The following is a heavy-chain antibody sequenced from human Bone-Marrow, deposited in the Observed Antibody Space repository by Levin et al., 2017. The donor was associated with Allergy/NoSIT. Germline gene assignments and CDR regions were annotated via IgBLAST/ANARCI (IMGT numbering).Heavy chain of an antibody. J-gene: IGHJ4*02. CDR2: INHSGST. V-gene: IGHV4-34*01. CDR1: GGSFSGYY. Sequence: SETLSLTCAVYGGSFSGYYWSWIRQPPGKGLEWIGEINHSGSTNYNPSLKRRVTISVDTSKNQFSLKLSSVTAADTAVYYCARAMVRGVLYYFDYWGQGTLVTVSS. D-gene: IGHD3-10*01. CDR3: ARAMVRGVLYYFDY.